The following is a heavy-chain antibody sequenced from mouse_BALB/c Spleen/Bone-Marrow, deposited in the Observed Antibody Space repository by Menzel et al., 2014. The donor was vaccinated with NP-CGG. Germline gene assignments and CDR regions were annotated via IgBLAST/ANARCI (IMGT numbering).Heavy chain of an antibody. V-gene: IGHV5-12-2*01. CDR1: GFTLSSYT. Sequence: EVKLVESGGGLVQPGGSLKLSCAASGFTLSSYTMSWVRQTPEKRLEWVAYISNGGGSTYYPDTVKGRFTISRDNAKNTLYLQMSSRKSEDTAMYYCARRSAATYYFDHWGQGTTLTVSS. D-gene: IGHD1-2*01. CDR2: ISNGGGST. CDR3: ARRSAATYYFDH. J-gene: IGHJ2*01.